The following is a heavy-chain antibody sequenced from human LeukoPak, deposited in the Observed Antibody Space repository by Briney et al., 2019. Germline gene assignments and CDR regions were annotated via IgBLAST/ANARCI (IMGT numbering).Heavy chain of an antibody. CDR1: GFTFDDYA. CDR2: ISGSGGST. D-gene: IGHD5-18*01. Sequence: GGSLRLSCAASGFTFDDYAMHWVRQAPGKGLEWVSAISGSGGSTYYADSVKGRFTISRDNSKNTLYLQMNSLRAEDTAVYYCAKFGPIQLWLQDAFDIWGQGTMVTVSS. J-gene: IGHJ3*02. V-gene: IGHV3-23*01. CDR3: AKFGPIQLWLQDAFDI.